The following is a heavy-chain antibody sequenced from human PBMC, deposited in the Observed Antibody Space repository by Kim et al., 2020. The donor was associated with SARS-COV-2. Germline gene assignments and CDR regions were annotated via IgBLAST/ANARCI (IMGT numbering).Heavy chain of an antibody. CDR2: INHSGST. J-gene: IGHJ2*01. Sequence: SETLSLTCAVYGGSFSGYYWSWIRQPPGKGLEWIGEINHSGSTNYNPSLKSRVTISVDTSKNQFSLKLSSVTAADTAVYYCARGRRRSQLRWGWYFDLWGRGTLVTVSS. D-gene: IGHD6-6*01. CDR1: GGSFSGYY. V-gene: IGHV4-34*01. CDR3: ARGRRRSQLRWGWYFDL.